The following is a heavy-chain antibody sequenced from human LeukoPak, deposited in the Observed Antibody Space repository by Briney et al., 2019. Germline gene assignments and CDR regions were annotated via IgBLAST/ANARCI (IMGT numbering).Heavy chain of an antibody. CDR3: ARHIVGALYYFDY. CDR1: GYSFTSYW. D-gene: IGHD1-26*01. V-gene: IGHV5-51*01. Sequence: GESLKISCKGSGYSFTSYWIGWVRQMPGKGLERMGIIYPGDSDTRYSPSFQGQVTISADKSISTAYLQWSSLKASDTAMYYCARHIVGALYYFDYWGQGTLVTVSS. J-gene: IGHJ4*02. CDR2: IYPGDSDT.